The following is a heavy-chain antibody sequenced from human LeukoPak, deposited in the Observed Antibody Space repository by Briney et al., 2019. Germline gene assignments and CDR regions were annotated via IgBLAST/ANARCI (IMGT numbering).Heavy chain of an antibody. J-gene: IGHJ3*02. CDR3: ATGNPALYYYDSSGYYPHDAFDI. Sequence: SQTLSLTCTVSGGSISSYYWSWIRQPPGKGLKWIGYIYYSGSTNYNPSLKSRVTISVDTSKNQFSLKLSSVTAADTAVYYCATGNPALYYYDSSGYYPHDAFDIWGQGTMVTVSS. CDR1: GGSISSYY. CDR2: IYYSGST. D-gene: IGHD3-22*01. V-gene: IGHV4-59*01.